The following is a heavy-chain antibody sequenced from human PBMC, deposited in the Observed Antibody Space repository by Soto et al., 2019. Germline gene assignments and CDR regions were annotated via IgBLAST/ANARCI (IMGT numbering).Heavy chain of an antibody. CDR3: ARPLFYQGSESRGYFVDGFEV. Sequence: SVKVSCKSSGYTLTSCGMSWVRQAPGQGLEWMGWISAHTGSSEYAQRFQGRVTMTTDRSTSTAYMELRSLRSDDTAVYDCARPLFYQGSESRGYFVDGFEVWGQ. D-gene: IGHD3-22*01. CDR2: ISAHTGSS. V-gene: IGHV1-18*01. J-gene: IGHJ3*01. CDR1: GYTLTSCG.